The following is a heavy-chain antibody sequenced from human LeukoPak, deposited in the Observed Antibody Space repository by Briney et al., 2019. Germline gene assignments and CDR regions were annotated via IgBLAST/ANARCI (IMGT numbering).Heavy chain of an antibody. CDR2: ISWNSGSI. V-gene: IGHV3-20*04. Sequence: PGGSLRLSCAASGFTFSNYAMSWVRQAPGKGLEWVSGISWNSGSIGYADSVKGRFTISRDNAKNSLYLQMNSLRAEDTAVYYCAREGYSSLMITFGGVIVHDYWGPGGYFDYWGQGTLVTVSS. CDR1: GFTFSNYA. D-gene: IGHD3-16*02. J-gene: IGHJ4*02. CDR3: AREGYSSLMITFGGVIVHDYWGPGGYFDY.